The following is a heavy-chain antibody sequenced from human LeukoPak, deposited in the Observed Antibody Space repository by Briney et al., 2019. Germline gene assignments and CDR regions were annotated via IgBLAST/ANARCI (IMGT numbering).Heavy chain of an antibody. V-gene: IGHV1-46*01. CDR1: GYTFTSYY. Sequence: ASVKVSCKATGYTFTSYYMHWVRQAPGQGLEWMGIINPSGGSTSYAQKFQGRVTMTRDTSTSTVYMELSSLRSEDTAVYYCARDIVVVVAAPGYWFDPWGQGTLVTVSS. J-gene: IGHJ5*02. CDR3: ARDIVVVVAAPGYWFDP. D-gene: IGHD2-15*01. CDR2: INPSGGST.